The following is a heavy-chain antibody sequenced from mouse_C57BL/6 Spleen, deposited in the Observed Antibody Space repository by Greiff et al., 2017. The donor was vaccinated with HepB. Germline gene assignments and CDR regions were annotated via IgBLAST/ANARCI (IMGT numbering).Heavy chain of an antibody. D-gene: IGHD3-2*02. J-gene: IGHJ2*01. Sequence: QVQLQQPGAELVRPGSSVKLSCKASGYTFTSYWMDWVKQRPGQGLEWIGNIYPSDSETHYNQKFKDKATLTVDKSSSTAYMQLSSLTSEDSAVYYCARWTQLRLQGYFDYWGQGTTRTVSS. CDR1: GYTFTSYW. CDR2: IYPSDSET. V-gene: IGHV1-61*01. CDR3: ARWTQLRLQGYFDY.